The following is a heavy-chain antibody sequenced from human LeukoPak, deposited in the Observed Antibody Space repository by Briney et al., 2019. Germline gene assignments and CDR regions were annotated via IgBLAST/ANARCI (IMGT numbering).Heavy chain of an antibody. D-gene: IGHD2-2*01. Sequence: GRSLRLSCAASGFTFSSYGMHWVRQAPGKGLEWVAVISYDGSNKYYADSVKGRFTISRDNSKNTLYLQMNSLRAEDTAVYYCAKDINIGYCSSTSCGRGSHYYYYGMDVWGQGTTVTVSS. J-gene: IGHJ6*02. CDR3: AKDINIGYCSSTSCGRGSHYYYYGMDV. V-gene: IGHV3-30*18. CDR1: GFTFSSYG. CDR2: ISYDGSNK.